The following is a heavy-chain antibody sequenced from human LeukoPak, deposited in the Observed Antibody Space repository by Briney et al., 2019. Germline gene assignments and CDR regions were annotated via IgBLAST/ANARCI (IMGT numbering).Heavy chain of an antibody. V-gene: IGHV4-61*01. CDR3: ARGATVTTPYYYGMDV. CDR1: GGSVSSGSYY. D-gene: IGHD4-17*01. Sequence: SETLSLTCTVSGGSVSSGSYYWSWIRQPPGKGLEWIGCIYYSGSTNYNPSLKSRVTISVDTSKNQFSLKLSSVTAADTAVYYCARGATVTTPYYYGMDVWGQGTTVTVSS. CDR2: IYYSGST. J-gene: IGHJ6*02.